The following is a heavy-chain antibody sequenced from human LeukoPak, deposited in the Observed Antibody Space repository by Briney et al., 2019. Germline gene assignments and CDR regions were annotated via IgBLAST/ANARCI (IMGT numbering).Heavy chain of an antibody. J-gene: IGHJ6*02. CDR2: IIPILGVV. CDR3: ARGVGGLNTHAMDV. V-gene: IGHV1-69*04. D-gene: IGHD1-26*01. Sequence: SVKVSCKATGGTFSGFALSWVRWAPGQGLEWMGRIIPILGVVKYAQRFQGRVTITADKSATIVYMELSSLRSEDTAIYYCARGVGGLNTHAMDVWGQGTTVTVSS. CDR1: GGTFSGFA.